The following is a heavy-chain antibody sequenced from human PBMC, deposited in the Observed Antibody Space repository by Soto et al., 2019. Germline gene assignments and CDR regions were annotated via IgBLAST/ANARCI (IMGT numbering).Heavy chain of an antibody. V-gene: IGHV1-69*05. D-gene: IGHD1-7*01. CDR1: GGTFSSYA. CDR3: AREKNWNYGPFDY. CDR2: IIPIFGTA. J-gene: IGHJ4*02. Sequence: SVKVSCKASGGTFSSYAISWVRQAPGQGLEWMGGIIPIFGTANYAQKLQGRVTMTTDTSTSTAYMELRSLRSDDTAVYYCAREKNWNYGPFDYWGQGTLVTVSS.